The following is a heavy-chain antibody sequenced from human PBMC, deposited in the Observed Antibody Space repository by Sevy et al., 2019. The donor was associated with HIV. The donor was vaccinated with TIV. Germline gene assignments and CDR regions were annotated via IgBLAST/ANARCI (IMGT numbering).Heavy chain of an antibody. CDR1: GFTFRSYG. Sequence: GGSLRLSCAASGFTFRSYGMHWVRQAPGKGLERVTVISYDGSNKYYADSVKGRFTISRDNSKSTLYLQMSSLRVEDTAVYYCAKDRGRFLEWLSSRAFDIWGQGTMVTVSS. V-gene: IGHV3-30*18. D-gene: IGHD3-3*01. CDR3: AKDRGRFLEWLSSRAFDI. CDR2: ISYDGSNK. J-gene: IGHJ3*02.